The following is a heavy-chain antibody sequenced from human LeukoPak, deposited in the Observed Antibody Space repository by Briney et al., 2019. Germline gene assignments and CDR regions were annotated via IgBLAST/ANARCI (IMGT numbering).Heavy chain of an antibody. CDR1: GFTFSSYA. V-gene: IGHV3-23*01. CDR3: ARSIAVAGVGAFDI. CDR2: ISGSGGST. D-gene: IGHD6-19*01. Sequence: PGGSLRLSCAASGFTFSSYAMSWVRQAPGKGLEWVSAISGSGGSTYYADSVEGRLTISRDNAKNSLYLQMNSLRAEDTAVYYCARSIAVAGVGAFDIWGQGTMVTVSS. J-gene: IGHJ3*02.